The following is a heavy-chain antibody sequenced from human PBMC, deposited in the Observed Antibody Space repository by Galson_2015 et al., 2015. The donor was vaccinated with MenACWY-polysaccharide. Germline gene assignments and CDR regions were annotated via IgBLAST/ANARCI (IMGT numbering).Heavy chain of an antibody. J-gene: IGHJ4*02. Sequence: SLRLSCATSGFIFSNYWMSWVRLTPGKGLEWLGNIKNDGTAKNYVDSVKGRFTFSRDNTKNSLYLQMSSLREEDAAVYYCAKDRHWNSCGCWGQGTLVTVSS. CDR1: GFIFSNYW. V-gene: IGHV3-7*04. CDR3: AKDRHWNSCGC. CDR2: IKNDGTAK. D-gene: IGHD6-19*01.